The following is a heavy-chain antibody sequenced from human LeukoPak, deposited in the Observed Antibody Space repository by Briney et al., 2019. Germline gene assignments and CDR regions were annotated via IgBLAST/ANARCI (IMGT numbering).Heavy chain of an antibody. D-gene: IGHD3-22*01. V-gene: IGHV1-18*01. Sequence: ASVKVSCKASGYTFTSYGISWVRQAPGQGLEWMGWISAYNGNTNYAQKLQGRVTMTTDTSTSTAYVELRSLRSDDTAVYYCARETRDSSGYYYVPFDYWGQGTLVTVSS. CDR2: ISAYNGNT. CDR3: ARETRDSSGYYYVPFDY. CDR1: GYTFTSYG. J-gene: IGHJ4*02.